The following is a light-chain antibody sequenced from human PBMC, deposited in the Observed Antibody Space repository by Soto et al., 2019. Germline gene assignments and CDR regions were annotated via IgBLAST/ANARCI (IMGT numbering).Light chain of an antibody. V-gene: IGKV3-20*01. J-gene: IGKJ5*01. Sequence: EIVLTQSPDTLSLSPGERATLSCRASESVTSSHLAWYQQKPGQAPRLLIYGASSRATGIPDRFRGSGSGTDFTLTISRLEPEDFAVYYCQHYGSSRNTFGQGTRLEIK. CDR3: QHYGSSRNT. CDR2: GAS. CDR1: ESVTSSH.